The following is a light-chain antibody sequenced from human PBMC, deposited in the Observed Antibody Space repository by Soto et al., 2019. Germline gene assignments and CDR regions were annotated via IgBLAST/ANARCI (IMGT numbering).Light chain of an antibody. CDR2: INNDGSH. Sequence: QSVLTQSPSASASLGASVKLTCTLTSGHSSNAIVWHRQQPKKGPRFLMKINNDGSHNKGDGIPDRFSGSSSGAERYLTISSLQSEDEGHYYFQTWGTCTHVVCGAGPQLTVL. CDR3: QTWGTCTHVV. V-gene: IGLV4-69*01. J-gene: IGLJ2*01. CDR1: SGHSSNA.